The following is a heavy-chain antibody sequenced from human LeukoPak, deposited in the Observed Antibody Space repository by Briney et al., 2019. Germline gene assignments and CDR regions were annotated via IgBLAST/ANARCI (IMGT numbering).Heavy chain of an antibody. J-gene: IGHJ4*02. CDR1: GGSFSGYY. CDR3: ARGRAVVATRLDY. D-gene: IGHD5-12*01. Sequence: PSETLSLTCAVYGGSFSGYYWSWIRQPPGKGLEWIGEINHSGSTNYNPSLKSRVTISVGTSKNQFSLKLSSVTAADTAVYYCARGRAVVATRLDYWGQGTLVTVSS. V-gene: IGHV4-34*01. CDR2: INHSGST.